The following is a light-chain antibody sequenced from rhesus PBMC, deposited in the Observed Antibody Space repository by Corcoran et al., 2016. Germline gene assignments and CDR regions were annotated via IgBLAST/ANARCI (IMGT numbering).Light chain of an antibody. CDR1: QGIRDY. Sequence: DIQMTQSPSSLSASVGDRVTITCRASQGIRDYLSWYQQKPGEPPKRLIYAASSLESGGPSRVSGSGSGTDFTCTIISLQPEEFAAYYCLQSYSIPYSFGQGTKVKIK. CDR2: AAS. J-gene: IGKJ2*01. V-gene: IGKV1-36*02. CDR3: LQSYSIPYS.